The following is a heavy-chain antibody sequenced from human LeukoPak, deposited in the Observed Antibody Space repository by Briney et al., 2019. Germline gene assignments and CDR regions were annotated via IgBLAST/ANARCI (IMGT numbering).Heavy chain of an antibody. J-gene: IGHJ4*02. CDR3: ARVGSTVAAGTPDY. D-gene: IGHD6-13*01. CDR2: ISGSGSHT. V-gene: IGHV3-11*06. Sequence: GGSLRLSCAASGFTFSDYYMSWIREAPGKGLEWVSYISGSGSHTTYADSVRGRFTISRDNAKNSLSLQVNGLRADDTAVYYCARVGSTVAAGTPDYWGQGTLVTVSS. CDR1: GFTFSDYY.